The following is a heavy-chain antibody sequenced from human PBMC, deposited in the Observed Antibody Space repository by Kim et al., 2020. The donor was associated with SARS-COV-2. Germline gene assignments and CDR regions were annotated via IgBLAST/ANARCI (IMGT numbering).Heavy chain of an antibody. J-gene: IGHJ4*02. V-gene: IGHV3-30*04. D-gene: IGHD5-18*01. CDR1: GFTFSSYA. CDR2: ISYDGSNK. CDR3: ARDWGWIQLWGSGTNPDY. Sequence: GGSLRLSCAASGFTFSSYAMHWVRQAPGKGLEWVAVISYDGSNKYYADSVKGRFTISRDNSKNTLYLQMNSLRAEDTAVYYCARDWGWIQLWGSGTNPDYWGQGTLVTVSS.